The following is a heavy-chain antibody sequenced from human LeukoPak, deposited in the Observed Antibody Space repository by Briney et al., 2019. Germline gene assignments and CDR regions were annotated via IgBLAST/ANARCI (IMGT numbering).Heavy chain of an antibody. J-gene: IGHJ3*02. CDR2: IYTSGST. D-gene: IGHD3-3*01. CDR1: GGSISSYY. Sequence: SETLSLTCTVSGGSISSYYWSWIRQPAGKGLEWIGRIYTSGSTNYNPSLKSRVTMSVDTSKNQFSLKLSSVTAADTAVYYCAGRAYYDFWSGPHPNAFDIWGQGTMVTVSS. V-gene: IGHV4-4*07. CDR3: AGRAYYDFWSGPHPNAFDI.